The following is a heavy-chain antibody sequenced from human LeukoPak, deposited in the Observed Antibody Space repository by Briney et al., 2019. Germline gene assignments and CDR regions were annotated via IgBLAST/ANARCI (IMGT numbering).Heavy chain of an antibody. CDR3: ARQRPAAALGP. CDR2: IYYSGST. CDR1: GDSISSYY. Sequence: SETLSLTCTVSGDSISSYYCSWIRQPPGKGLEWIGYIYYSGSTSYNPSLKSRVTISLDTSNNQFSLKLRSVTAADTAVYYCARQRPAAALGPWGQGTLVTVSS. V-gene: IGHV4-59*01. D-gene: IGHD2-2*01. J-gene: IGHJ5*02.